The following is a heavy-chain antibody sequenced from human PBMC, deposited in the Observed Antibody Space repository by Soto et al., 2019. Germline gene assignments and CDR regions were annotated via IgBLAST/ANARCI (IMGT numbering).Heavy chain of an antibody. CDR2: IYHSGST. CDR1: GGSISGSIW. V-gene: IGHV4-4*02. Sequence: QVQLQESGPGLVKPSGTLSLTCVVSGGSISGSIWWSWIRQPPGKGLEWIGEIYHSGSTYYNPSLKSRVLISVDRPKNQFSLTLNSVTAADTAVYYCARGTHFGPFDYWGQGTLVTVSS. CDR3: ARGTHFGPFDY. J-gene: IGHJ4*02. D-gene: IGHD3-10*01.